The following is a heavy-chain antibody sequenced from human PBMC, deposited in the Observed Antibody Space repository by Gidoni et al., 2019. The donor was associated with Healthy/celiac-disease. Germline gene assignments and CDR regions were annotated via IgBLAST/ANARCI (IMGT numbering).Heavy chain of an antibody. D-gene: IGHD2-2*01. CDR3: ARDVENCSSTSCSLLYYYYYMDV. CDR1: GFTFSSYS. Sequence: EVQLVESGGGLVQPGGSLRLSCAASGFTFSSYSMNWVRKAPGKGLELVSYISSSSSTRYYADSVKGRFTISRDNAKNSLYLQMNSLRDEDTAVYYCARDVENCSSTSCSLLYYYYYMDVWGKGTTVTVSS. J-gene: IGHJ6*03. V-gene: IGHV3-48*02. CDR2: ISSSSSTR.